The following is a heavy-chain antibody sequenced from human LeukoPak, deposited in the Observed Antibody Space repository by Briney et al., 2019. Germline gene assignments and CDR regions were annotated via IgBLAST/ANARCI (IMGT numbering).Heavy chain of an antibody. D-gene: IGHD1-20*01. J-gene: IGHJ4*02. CDR2: INWNGGST. V-gene: IGHV3-20*04. CDR1: GFTFSDYY. Sequence: PGGSLRLSCAASGFTFSDYYMSWFRQAPGKGLEWVSGINWNGGSTGYADSVKGRFTISRDNAKNSLYLQMNSLRAEDTALYYCARGRTYNWNPPYYFDYWGQGTLVTVSS. CDR3: ARGRTYNWNPPYYFDY.